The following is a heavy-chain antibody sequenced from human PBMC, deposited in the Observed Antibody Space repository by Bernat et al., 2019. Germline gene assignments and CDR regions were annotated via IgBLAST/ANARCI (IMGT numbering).Heavy chain of an antibody. Sequence: QVQLQESGPGLVKPSQTLSLTCTVSGGSISSGGYYWSWIRQHPGKGLEWIGYIYYSGSTYYNPSLKSRVTISVDTSKNQFSLKPSSVTAADTAVYYCARADEFSLRSRQYFDYWGQGTLVTVSS. V-gene: IGHV4-31*03. D-gene: IGHD3-3*01. CDR2: IYYSGST. CDR3: ARADEFSLRSRQYFDY. J-gene: IGHJ4*02. CDR1: GGSISSGGYY.